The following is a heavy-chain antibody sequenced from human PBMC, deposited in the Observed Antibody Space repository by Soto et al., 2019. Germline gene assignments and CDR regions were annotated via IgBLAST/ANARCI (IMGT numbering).Heavy chain of an antibody. J-gene: IGHJ4*02. V-gene: IGHV2-26*01. CDR3: ARIGYDFWSGYYSFDY. CDR1: GFSLSNARMG. D-gene: IGHD3-3*01. CDR2: IFSNDEK. Sequence: ESGPTLVNPXETLTLTCAVSGFSLSNARMGVSWIRQPPGKALEWLAHIFSNDEKSYSTSLKSRLTISKDTSKSQVVLTMTNMDPVDTATYYCARIGYDFWSGYYSFDYWGQGTLVTVSS.